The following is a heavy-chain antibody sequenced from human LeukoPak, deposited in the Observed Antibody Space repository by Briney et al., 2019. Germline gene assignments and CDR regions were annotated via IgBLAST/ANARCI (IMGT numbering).Heavy chain of an antibody. Sequence: GGSLRLSCTASGITFGDYAMSWVRQAPGKGLEWVGFMRSKGYGGTTEYAASVKGRFTISRDNAKNSLYLQMNSLRAEDTAVYYCARVHAAYPFDYWGQGTLVTVSS. CDR3: ARVHAAYPFDY. CDR2: MRSKGYGGTT. CDR1: GITFGDYA. D-gene: IGHD2-15*01. J-gene: IGHJ4*02. V-gene: IGHV3-49*04.